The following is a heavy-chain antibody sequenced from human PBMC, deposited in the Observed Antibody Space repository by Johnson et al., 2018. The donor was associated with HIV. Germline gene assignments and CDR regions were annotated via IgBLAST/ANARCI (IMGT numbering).Heavy chain of an antibody. Sequence: QMLLVESGGGLVQPGGSLRLSCAASGFTFSGYWMTWVRQAPGKVLEWVAFIRYDGSNTYYADSVKGRFTISRDNSKNTLYLQMNSLRAEDTAVYYCARDDGGGGDAFDIWGQGTMVTVSS. CDR3: ARDDGGGGDAFDI. V-gene: IGHV3-30*02. J-gene: IGHJ3*02. D-gene: IGHD2-15*01. CDR1: GFTFSGYW. CDR2: IRYDGSNT.